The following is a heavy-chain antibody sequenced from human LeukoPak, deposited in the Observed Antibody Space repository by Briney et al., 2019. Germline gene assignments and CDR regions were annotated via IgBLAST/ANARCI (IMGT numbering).Heavy chain of an antibody. CDR3: ARQGNSYCSGGSCYDPNWFDS. CDR2: MYYSGST. Sequence: PSETLSLTCTVSGGSISSSSYYWGWIRQPPGRGVEWIGSMYYSGSTYYNPSLKSRVTISVDTTKNQFSLKLSSVTAADTALYYCARQGNSYCSGGSCYDPNWFDSWGQGTLVTVSS. CDR1: GGSISSSSYY. V-gene: IGHV4-39*01. D-gene: IGHD2-15*01. J-gene: IGHJ5*01.